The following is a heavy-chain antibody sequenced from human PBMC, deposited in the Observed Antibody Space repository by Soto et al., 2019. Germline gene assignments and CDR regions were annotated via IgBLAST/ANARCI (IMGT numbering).Heavy chain of an antibody. CDR2: ISGSAGST. D-gene: IGHD1-7*01. J-gene: IGHJ4*02. CDR1: GFTFKNFA. Sequence: PGGSLRLSCAASGFTFKNFAMTWVRQAPGKGLEWVSAISGSAGSTYYADSVRGRFTISRDNSKNTLFLQMNSLRAEDTAVYYCAKAELSYYRGQGALVTVSS. V-gene: IGHV3-23*01. CDR3: AKAELSYY.